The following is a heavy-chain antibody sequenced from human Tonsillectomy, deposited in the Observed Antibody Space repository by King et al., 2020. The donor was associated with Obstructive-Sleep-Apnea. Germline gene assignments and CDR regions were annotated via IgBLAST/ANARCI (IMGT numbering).Heavy chain of an antibody. CDR1: GGSFSGYY. CDR2: INHSGST. J-gene: IGHJ4*02. D-gene: IGHD1-14*01. V-gene: IGHV4-34*01. Sequence: VQLQQWGAGLLKPSETLSPTCAVYGGSFSGYYWTWIRQPPGKGLEWIGEINHSGSTNYNPSLKSRVSISVDTSKNQFSLKVRSVTAADTAVYFCASGIYHAFDYWGQGTLVTVSS. CDR3: ASGIYHAFDY.